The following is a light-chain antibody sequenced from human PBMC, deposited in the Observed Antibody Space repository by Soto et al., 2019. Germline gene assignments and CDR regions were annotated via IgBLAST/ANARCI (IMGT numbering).Light chain of an antibody. CDR1: QGISSY. CDR2: KAS. J-gene: IGKJ1*01. Sequence: DIQMTQYTSSLSESVGDRVTITCRASQGISSYLAWYQQKPGKAPKLLIYKASTLKSGVPSRFSGSGSGTEFTLTISSLQPDDFATYYCQHYNSYSEAFGQGTKVDI. CDR3: QHYNSYSEA. V-gene: IGKV1-5*03.